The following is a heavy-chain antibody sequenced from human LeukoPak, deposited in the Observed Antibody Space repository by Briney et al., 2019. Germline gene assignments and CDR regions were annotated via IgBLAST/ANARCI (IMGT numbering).Heavy chain of an antibody. J-gene: IGHJ3*02. CDR3: ARKGKTGDRAFDI. V-gene: IGHV1-2*02. CDR1: GYTFTGYY. D-gene: IGHD7-27*01. CDR2: INPNSGGT. Sequence: ASVKVSCKASGYTFTGYYMHWVRQPPGQGLEWMGWINPNSGGTNYAQKFQGRVTMTRDTSISTAYMELSRLRSDDTAVYYCARKGKTGDRAFDIWGQGTMVTVSS.